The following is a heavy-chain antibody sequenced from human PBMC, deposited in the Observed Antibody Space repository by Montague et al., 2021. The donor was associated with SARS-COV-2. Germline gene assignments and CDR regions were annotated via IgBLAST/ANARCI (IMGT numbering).Heavy chain of an antibody. Sequence: SETLSLTCTVSGGSIRTSSYYWGWIRQPPGKGLDWIGSIYYSGSTYYNPSLKSRVTISVDTSKNQFSLKLSSVTAADTAVYYCAMRSGALDAFDIWGQGTMVIVSS. V-gene: IGHV4-39*01. CDR1: GGSIRTSSYY. J-gene: IGHJ3*02. CDR2: IYYSGST. CDR3: AMRSGALDAFDI. D-gene: IGHD4-17*01.